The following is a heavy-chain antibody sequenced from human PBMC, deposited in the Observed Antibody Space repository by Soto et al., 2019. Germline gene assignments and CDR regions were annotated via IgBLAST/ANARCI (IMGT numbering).Heavy chain of an antibody. CDR3: ARWAETTYFDY. CDR2: IYLDGRT. J-gene: IGHJ4*02. CDR1: GGSIISLSW. V-gene: IGHV4-4*02. Sequence: QVQLQESGTGLVQPSGTLSLTCTISGGSIISLSWWSWVRQPPGKGLEWIGEIYLDGRTNYNPSLKSRVTMSVDRPKDQFSLKLSSVNAADTAVYYCARWAETTYFDYWGQGILVTVSS. D-gene: IGHD1-7*01.